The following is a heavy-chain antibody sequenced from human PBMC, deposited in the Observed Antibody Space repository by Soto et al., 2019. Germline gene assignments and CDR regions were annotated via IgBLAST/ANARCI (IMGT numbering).Heavy chain of an antibody. Sequence: EVQLVESGGGLVQPGGSLRLSCAASGFTYSHYWMSWVRQAPGKGLECVANIKRDGSEKYYVDPVKGRFTISRDNAKNSLYLQMNSLRAEDTAVYYCATSMGRGGNDYWGQGTLVTVSS. V-gene: IGHV3-7*05. CDR2: IKRDGSEK. D-gene: IGHD3-10*01. J-gene: IGHJ4*02. CDR1: GFTYSHYW. CDR3: ATSMGRGGNDY.